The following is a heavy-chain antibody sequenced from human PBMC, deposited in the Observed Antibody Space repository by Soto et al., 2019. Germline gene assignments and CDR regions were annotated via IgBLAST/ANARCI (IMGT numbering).Heavy chain of an antibody. CDR1: GFTFSSYS. CDR3: ARDPHGCSGGSCYNYYYGMDV. CDR2: ISSSSSYI. Sequence: PGGSLRLSCAASGFTFSSYSMNWVRQAPGKGLEWVSSISSSSSYIYYADSVKGRFTISRDNAKNSLYLQMNSLRAEDTAVYYCARDPHGCSGGSCYNYYYGMDVCGQGTTVTVSS. V-gene: IGHV3-21*01. J-gene: IGHJ6*02. D-gene: IGHD2-15*01.